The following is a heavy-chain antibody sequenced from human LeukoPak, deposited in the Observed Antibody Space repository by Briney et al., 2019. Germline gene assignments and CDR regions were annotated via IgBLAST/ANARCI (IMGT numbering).Heavy chain of an antibody. CDR1: GFTFSSYG. D-gene: IGHD3-10*01. CDR2: ISYDGSNE. V-gene: IGHV3-30*12. CDR3: AKDDAWIRFGE. J-gene: IGHJ4*02. Sequence: GGSLRLSCAASGFTFSSYGMHWVRQAPGKGLEWVAIISYDGSNEYYADSVKGRFTISRDNSKNTLYLEVISVTAEDTAVYYCAKDDAWIRFGEWSQGTLVTVSS.